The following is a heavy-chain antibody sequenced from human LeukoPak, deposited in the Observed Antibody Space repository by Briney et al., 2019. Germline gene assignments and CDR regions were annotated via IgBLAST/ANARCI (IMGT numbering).Heavy chain of an antibody. J-gene: IGHJ4*02. CDR1: GGSISSGGYY. V-gene: IGHV4-31*03. D-gene: IGHD3-22*01. CDR2: IYYSGST. CDR3: ARVYYDSSGLFDY. Sequence: SETLSLTCTVSGGSISSGGYYWSRIRQHPGKGLEWIGYIYYSGSTYYNPSLKSRVTISVDTSKNQFSLKLSSVTAADTAVYYCARVYYDSSGLFDYWGQGTLVTVSS.